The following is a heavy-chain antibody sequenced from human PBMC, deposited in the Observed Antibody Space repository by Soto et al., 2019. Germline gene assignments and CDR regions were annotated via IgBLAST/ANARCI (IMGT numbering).Heavy chain of an antibody. CDR1: SGSITTRSDF. D-gene: IGHD6-6*01. V-gene: IGHV4-39*07. CDR2: MYHSGIT. J-gene: IGHJ6*02. CDR3: ARSMYSTSAQLYYGMDV. Sequence: SETLSLTCTVSSGSITTRSDFWGWIRQPPGKGLEWIGSMYHSGITYYNLSLKSRVTISVDTSKNQLSLKLSSATAADTDVYYCARSMYSTSAQLYYGMDVWGQGTTVTVSS.